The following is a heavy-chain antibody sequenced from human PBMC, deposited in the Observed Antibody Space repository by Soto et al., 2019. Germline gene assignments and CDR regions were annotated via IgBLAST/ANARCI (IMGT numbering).Heavy chain of an antibody. CDR3: AREINYSRYPRVIDF. J-gene: IGHJ4*02. CDR1: TFDNYY. CDR2: ISSNDGTT. V-gene: IGHV3-11*01. D-gene: IGHD1-7*01. Sequence: TFDNYYMSWIRQAPGKGLEWISYISSNDGTTYYADSLKGRFTISRDNAKNSLYLQMNSLRAEDTAVYYCAREINYSRYPRVIDFWGQGTLVTVSS.